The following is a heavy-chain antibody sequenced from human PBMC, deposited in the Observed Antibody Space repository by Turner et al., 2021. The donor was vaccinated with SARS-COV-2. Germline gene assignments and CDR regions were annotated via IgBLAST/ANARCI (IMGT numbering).Heavy chain of an antibody. CDR1: GGSISSSSYY. CDR2: IYYSGST. V-gene: IGHV4-39*01. Sequence: LQLQESAPGLVKPSETLSLTCTVPGGSISSSSYYWGWIRQPPGKGLEWIGSIYYSGSTYYNPSLKSRVTISVDTSKNQFSLKLSSVTAADTAVYYCAGEVVVLTTTHYGMDVWGQGTTVTVSS. D-gene: IGHD1-26*01. CDR3: AGEVVVLTTTHYGMDV. J-gene: IGHJ6*02.